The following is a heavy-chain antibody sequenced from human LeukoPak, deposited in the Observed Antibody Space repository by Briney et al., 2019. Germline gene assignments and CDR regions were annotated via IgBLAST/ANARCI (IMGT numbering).Heavy chain of an antibody. CDR1: GGSISSGDYY. CDR2: IYYSGST. V-gene: IGHV4-61*08. D-gene: IGHD3-10*01. J-gene: IGHJ4*02. Sequence: SETLSLTCTVSGGSISSGDYYWSWIRQPPGKGLEWIGYIYYSGSTNYNPSLKSRVTISVDTSKNQFSLKLSSVTAADTAMYYCARMDIGLVRDWGQGTLVTVSS. CDR3: ARMDIGLVRD.